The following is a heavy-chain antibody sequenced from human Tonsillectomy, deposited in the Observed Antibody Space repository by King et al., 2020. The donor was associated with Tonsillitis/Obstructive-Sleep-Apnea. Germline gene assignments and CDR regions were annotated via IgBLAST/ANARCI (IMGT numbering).Heavy chain of an antibody. CDR3: ANRCSSTSCYEYY. J-gene: IGHJ4*02. CDR1: GFTFSSYA. D-gene: IGHD2-2*01. Sequence: VQLVESGGGLVQPGGSLRLSCVASGFTFSSYAMSWVRQAPGKGLEWVSAISGSGGSTYYADSVKGRFTISRDNSKNTLYLQMNSLRAEDTAVYYCANRCSSTSCYEYYWGQGTLVTVSS. V-gene: IGHV3-23*04. CDR2: ISGSGGST.